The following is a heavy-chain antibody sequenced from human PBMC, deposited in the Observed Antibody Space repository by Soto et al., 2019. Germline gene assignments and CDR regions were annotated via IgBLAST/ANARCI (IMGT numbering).Heavy chain of an antibody. J-gene: IGHJ4*02. CDR1: GGPFSGYY. V-gene: IGHV4-34*01. D-gene: IGHD6-13*01. Sequence: SETLSLTCPVYGGPFSGYYWSWIRQTPGKGLEWIGEINQSGATKYNPSLESRVTISVDTSRNQFSLQLSSVTAADTAVYYCARGQLGYSSSWYGFDYWGQGTLVT. CDR3: ARGQLGYSSSWYGFDY. CDR2: INQSGAT.